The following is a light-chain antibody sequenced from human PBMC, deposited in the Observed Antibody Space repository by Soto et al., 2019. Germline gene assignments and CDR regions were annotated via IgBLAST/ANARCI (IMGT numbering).Light chain of an antibody. CDR2: EVS. CDR1: SSDVGAYNY. J-gene: IGLJ3*02. V-gene: IGLV2-14*01. Sequence: QSVLTQPASVSGSPGQSITISCTGTSSDVGAYNYVSWYQQHPGKAPKLMIYEVSYRPSGVSDRFSGSRSGNTASLTISGLQAEDESDYYCSSYTSSTTWVLGGGTQLTVL. CDR3: SSYTSSTTWV.